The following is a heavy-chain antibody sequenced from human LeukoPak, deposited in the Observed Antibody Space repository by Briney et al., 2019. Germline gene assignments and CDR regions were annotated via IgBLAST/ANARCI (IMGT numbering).Heavy chain of an antibody. J-gene: IGHJ3*02. CDR1: GFTFSSYA. CDR3: AKPLDSSSWPTDAFDI. CDR2: ISGSGGST. D-gene: IGHD6-13*01. V-gene: IGHV3-23*01. Sequence: QSGGSLRLSCAASGFTFSSYAMSWVRQAPGKGLEWVSAISGSGGSTYYADSVKGRFTISRDNSKNTLYLQMNSLRAEDTAVYYCAKPLDSSSWPTDAFDIWGQGTMVTVSS.